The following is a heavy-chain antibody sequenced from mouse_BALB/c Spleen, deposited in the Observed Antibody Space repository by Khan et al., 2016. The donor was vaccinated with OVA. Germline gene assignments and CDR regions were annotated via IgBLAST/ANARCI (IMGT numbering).Heavy chain of an antibody. CDR1: GYSITSDYA. CDR3: ESMIHYCYSSNFEGYSLDY. J-gene: IGHJ2*01. CDR2: ITYSGDT. D-gene: IGHD1-1*01. Sequence: EVQLQESGPGLVKPSQSLSLTCTVTGYSITSDYAWNWIRQFPGNKLEWMDYITYSGDTAYNPSLKSRISITRDTSNNTFYLQLNSVTTEDTAPSYCESMIHYCYSSNFEGYSLDYWGQGTTLTVSS. V-gene: IGHV3-2*02.